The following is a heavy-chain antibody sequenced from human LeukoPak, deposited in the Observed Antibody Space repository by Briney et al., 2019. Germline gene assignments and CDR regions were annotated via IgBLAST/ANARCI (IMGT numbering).Heavy chain of an antibody. D-gene: IGHD5-12*01. CDR2: IYPGDSDT. J-gene: IGHJ4*02. Sequence: GESLKISCKGSGYSFSNNWIGWVRQMPGRGLEWMGIIYPGDSDTKYSPSFQGQVTMSADKSINTAYLQWSTLKASHTAIYYCARQGDSAYDYFDYWGQGTVVTVSS. V-gene: IGHV5-51*01. CDR3: ARQGDSAYDYFDY. CDR1: GYSFSNNW.